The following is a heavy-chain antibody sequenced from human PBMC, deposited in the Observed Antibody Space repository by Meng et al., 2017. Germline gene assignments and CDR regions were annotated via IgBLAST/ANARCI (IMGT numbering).Heavy chain of an antibody. J-gene: IGHJ5*02. CDR1: GGYISRSSYN. Sequence: LPVREAGPGQGQSLETLSLPCTVSGGYISRSSYNWSWIRQPPGKGLEWIGSIYYSGSNYYNPSLKSRVPISVDTSKNQFYLKLSSVYAADTAVYYCASLRIAVAGINWFAPWGQGTLVTVSS. CDR3: ASLRIAVAGINWFAP. V-gene: IGHV4-39*07. D-gene: IGHD6-19*01. CDR2: IYYSGSN.